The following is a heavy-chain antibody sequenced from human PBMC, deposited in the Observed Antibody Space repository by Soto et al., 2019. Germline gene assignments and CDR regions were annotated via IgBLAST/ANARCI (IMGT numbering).Heavy chain of an antibody. CDR2: IYWADDK. V-gene: IGHV2-5*02. CDR3: AHGYVQLLATFHYFDS. D-gene: IGHD2-2*01. CDR1: GFSITGNGEG. Sequence: PTLVNPTQTLTLTCTFSGFSITGNGEGVGWIRQPPGKALEWLALIYWADDKRYSPSLRNRLTITLDNSKDQVILTMTDMGPADTATYYCAHGYVQLLATFHYFDSWGQGTQVTVSS. J-gene: IGHJ4*02.